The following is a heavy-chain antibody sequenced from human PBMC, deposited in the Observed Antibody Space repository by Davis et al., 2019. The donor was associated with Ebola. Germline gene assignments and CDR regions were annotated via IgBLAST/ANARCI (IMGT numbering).Heavy chain of an antibody. Sequence: SVKVSCKASGGTFSSYAISWVRQAPGQGLEWMGGIIPIFGTANYAQKFQGRVTMTRDTSTSTVYMELSSLRSEDTAVYYCARKRGTTVTTDNWFDPWGQGTLVTVSS. V-gene: IGHV1-69*05. CDR1: GGTFSSYA. J-gene: IGHJ5*02. CDR2: IIPIFGTA. CDR3: ARKRGTTVTTDNWFDP. D-gene: IGHD4-17*01.